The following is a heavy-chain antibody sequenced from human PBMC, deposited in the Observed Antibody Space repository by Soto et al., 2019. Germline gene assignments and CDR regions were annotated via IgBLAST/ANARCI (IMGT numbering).Heavy chain of an antibody. J-gene: IGHJ6*02. D-gene: IGHD6-19*01. V-gene: IGHV4-4*07. CDR3: ARDREAGYNFYYGMDV. CDR2: IYTSASI. Sequence: SETLSLTCSVSGADINTYSWTWIRQPAGKGLEWIGRIYTSASINYNPSLKGRVTLSVDTSTNQVSLRLASVTAADTAIYYCARDREAGYNFYYGMDVWRQGTTVTVSS. CDR1: GADINTYS.